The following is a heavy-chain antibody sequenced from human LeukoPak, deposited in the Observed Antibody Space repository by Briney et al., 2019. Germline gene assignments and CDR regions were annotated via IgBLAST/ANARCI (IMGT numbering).Heavy chain of an antibody. D-gene: IGHD3-22*01. CDR1: GGSITSYY. CDR3: ARDPSFSSAWFDS. Sequence: PSETLSLTCTVSGGSITSYYWHWIRQPAGKGLEWIGRMYFSGSSDHNPSLKSRVTMSVDTSKNQFFLMLTSLTAADSAVYYCARDPSFSSAWFDSWGQGTLVTVSS. CDR2: MYFSGSS. J-gene: IGHJ5*02. V-gene: IGHV4-4*07.